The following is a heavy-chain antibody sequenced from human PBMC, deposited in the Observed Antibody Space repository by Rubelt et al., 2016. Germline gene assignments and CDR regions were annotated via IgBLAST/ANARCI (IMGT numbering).Heavy chain of an antibody. Sequence: VRQAPGKGLEWVAVISYDGSNKYYADSVKGRFTISRDNAKNSLYLQMNSLRAEDTAVYYCARISSNHYYYGMDVWGQGTTVTVSS. D-gene: IGHD4-11*01. CDR3: ARISSNHYYYGMDV. CDR2: ISYDGSNK. J-gene: IGHJ6*02. V-gene: IGHV3-30*04.